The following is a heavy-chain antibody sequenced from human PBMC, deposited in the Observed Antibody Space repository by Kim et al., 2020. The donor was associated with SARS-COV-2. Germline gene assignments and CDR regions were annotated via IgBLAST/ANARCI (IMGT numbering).Heavy chain of an antibody. CDR2: INPSGGST. Sequence: ASVKVSCKASGYTFTSYYMHWVRQAPGQGLEWMGIINPSGGSTSYAQKFQGRVTMTRDTSTSTVYMELSSLRSEDTAVYYCARERLHIVATIGYYYYYGMDVWGQGTTVHVS. CDR1: GYTFTSYY. D-gene: IGHD5-12*01. J-gene: IGHJ6*02. CDR3: ARERLHIVATIGYYYYYGMDV. V-gene: IGHV1-46*01.